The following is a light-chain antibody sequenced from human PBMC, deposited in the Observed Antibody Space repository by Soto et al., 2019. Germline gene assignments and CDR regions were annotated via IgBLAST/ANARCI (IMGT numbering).Light chain of an antibody. CDR2: GNS. J-gene: IGLJ2*01. V-gene: IGLV1-40*01. Sequence: QSVLTQPPSVSGAPGQRVTISCTGSSSNIGACYDVHWYQQLPGTAPKLLIYGNSNRPSGVPDRFSGSKSGTSASLAITGLQAEDEADYYCHSYDSSLSGVVFGGGTQLTVL. CDR1: SSNIGACYD. CDR3: HSYDSSLSGVV.